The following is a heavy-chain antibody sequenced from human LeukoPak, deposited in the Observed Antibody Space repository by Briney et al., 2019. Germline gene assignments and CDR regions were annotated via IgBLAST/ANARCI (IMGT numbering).Heavy chain of an antibody. J-gene: IGHJ4*02. CDR2: IYYSGGT. Sequence: SETLSLTCTVSGGSISSYYGSWVRQPPGKDLEWVGYIYYSGGTNYNPSLRSRVTFSVDTSKTKFSLNLSSVTAADTAVYYSARSSGDYDSIFDSWGQGTLVTVSS. D-gene: IGHD4-17*01. CDR1: GGSISSYY. V-gene: IGHV4-59*08. CDR3: ARSSGDYDSIFDS.